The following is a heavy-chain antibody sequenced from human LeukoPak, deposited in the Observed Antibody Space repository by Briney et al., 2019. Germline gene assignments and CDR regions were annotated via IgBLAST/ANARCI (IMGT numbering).Heavy chain of an antibody. CDR1: GFTVSSNY. Sequence: HPGGSLRLSCAASGFTVSSNYMSWVRQAPGKGLEWVSVIYSGGSTYYADSVKGRFTISRDNSKNTLYLQMNSLRAEDTAVYYCASSIVGATTDFDYWGQGTLVTVSS. CDR2: IYSGGST. D-gene: IGHD1-26*01. V-gene: IGHV3-53*01. CDR3: ASSIVGATTDFDY. J-gene: IGHJ4*02.